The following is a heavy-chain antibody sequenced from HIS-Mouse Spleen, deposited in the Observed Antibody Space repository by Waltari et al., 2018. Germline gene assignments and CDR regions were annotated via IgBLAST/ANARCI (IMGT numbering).Heavy chain of an antibody. Sequence: QVQLQQWGAGLLKPSEPLSLTCAVYGGSFRGSYWSWSRQPPGKGLEWIGEINHSGSTNYNPSLKSRVTISVDTSKNQFSLKLSSVTAADTAVYYCARDPELLPLDIWGQGTMVTVSS. CDR3: ARDPELLPLDI. J-gene: IGHJ3*02. V-gene: IGHV4-34*01. CDR2: INHSGST. D-gene: IGHD1-26*01. CDR1: GGSFRGSY.